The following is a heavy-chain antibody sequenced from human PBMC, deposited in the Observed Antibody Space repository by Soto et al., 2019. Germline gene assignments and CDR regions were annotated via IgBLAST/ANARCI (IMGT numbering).Heavy chain of an antibody. J-gene: IGHJ4*02. D-gene: IGHD4-4*01. Sequence: ASVKVSCKASEYTFTSYVMHWVRQAPGQSLEWMGWINAGNGNTKYSQKFQDRVTITRDTSASTAYMDLSSLRSEDTAVYYCARELQGLYYFDYWGQGTLVTVSS. CDR2: INAGNGNT. CDR1: EYTFTSYV. V-gene: IGHV1-3*01. CDR3: ARELQGLYYFDY.